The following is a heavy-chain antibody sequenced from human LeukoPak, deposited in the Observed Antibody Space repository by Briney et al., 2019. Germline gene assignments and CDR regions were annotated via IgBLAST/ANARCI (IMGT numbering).Heavy chain of an antibody. CDR3: AKTYSSWYYFDY. Sequence: GGSLRLSCAASGFTFRSYAMSGVRQAPGKGLEWVSAITGGAGGTYYADSVKGRFTISRDNSKNTMYLQMNSLRAEDTTVYPCAKTYSSWYYFDYWGQGTLVTVSS. J-gene: IGHJ4*02. V-gene: IGHV3-23*01. D-gene: IGHD6-6*01. CDR1: GFTFRSYA. CDR2: ITGGAGGT.